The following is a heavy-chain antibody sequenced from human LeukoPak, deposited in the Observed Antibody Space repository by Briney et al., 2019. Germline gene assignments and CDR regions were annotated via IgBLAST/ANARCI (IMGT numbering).Heavy chain of an antibody. CDR1: GFTFSSYA. V-gene: IGHV3-23*01. CDR2: ISGSGGST. Sequence: GGSLRLSCAASGFTFSSYAMSWVRQALGKGLEWVSAISGSGGSTYYADSVKGRFTISRDNSKNTLYLQMNSLRAEDTAVYYCAKSYAVVPAAEVDIWGQGTMVTVSS. J-gene: IGHJ3*02. CDR3: AKSYAVVPAAEVDI. D-gene: IGHD2-2*01.